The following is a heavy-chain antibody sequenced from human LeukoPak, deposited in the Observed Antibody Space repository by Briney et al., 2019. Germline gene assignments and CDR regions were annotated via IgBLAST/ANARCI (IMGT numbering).Heavy chain of an antibody. D-gene: IGHD2-15*01. CDR1: GYTFTGYY. CDR2: ISAYNGNT. V-gene: IGHV1-2*02. J-gene: IGHJ4*02. CDR3: ARAPQIGYYCDY. Sequence: ASVKVSCKASGYTFTGYYMHWVRQAPGQGLEWMGWISAYNGNTTYAQKFQGRVTMTRDTSTSTVYMELNSLRSEDTAVYYCARAPQIGYYCDYWGQGTLVTVSS.